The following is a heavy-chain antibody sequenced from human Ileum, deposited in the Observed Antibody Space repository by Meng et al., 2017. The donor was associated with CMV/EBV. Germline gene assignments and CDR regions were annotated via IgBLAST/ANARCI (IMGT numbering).Heavy chain of an antibody. CDR1: GGSISSSSFY. D-gene: IGHD2-2*01. J-gene: IGHJ6*01. V-gene: IGHV4-39*07. CDR3: ARVAIAVVPAALHWTYY. CDR2: LYSSGTN. Sequence: SETLSLTCTVSGGSISSSSFYWGWIRQPPGKGLDWVGTLYSSGTNYYNPSLKSRVTISVNTSKNQFSLRLSSVTAADTAVYYCARVAIAVVPAALHWTYY.